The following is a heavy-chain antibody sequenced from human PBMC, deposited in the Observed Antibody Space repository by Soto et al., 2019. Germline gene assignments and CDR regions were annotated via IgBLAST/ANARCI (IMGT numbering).Heavy chain of an antibody. CDR1: GGTFSSYA. Sequence: ASVKVSCXASGGTFSSYAISWVRQAPGQGLEWMGGTIPIFGTANYAQKFQGRVTITADESTSTAYMELSSLRSEDTAVYYCARAEQDDFWSGYHGPYYFDYWGQGTLVTVSS. D-gene: IGHD3-3*01. J-gene: IGHJ4*02. CDR2: TIPIFGTA. V-gene: IGHV1-69*13. CDR3: ARAEQDDFWSGYHGPYYFDY.